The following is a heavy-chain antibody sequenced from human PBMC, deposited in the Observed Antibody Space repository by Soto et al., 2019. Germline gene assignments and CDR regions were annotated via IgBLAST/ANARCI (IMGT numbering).Heavy chain of an antibody. V-gene: IGHV3-23*01. CDR3: KKCRLTTRSLFAF. D-gene: IGHD4-4*01. J-gene: IGHJ4*02. Sequence: GGSLRLSCAASGITLSNYAMSWVRQAPGKGLEWVSGISGGGGASTYYADSVKGRFTISRDNSKRTLYLQMNSLRVEDTAVYYCKKCRLTTRSLFAFWGQGAPVTVSS. CDR2: ISGGGGAST. CDR1: GITLSNYA.